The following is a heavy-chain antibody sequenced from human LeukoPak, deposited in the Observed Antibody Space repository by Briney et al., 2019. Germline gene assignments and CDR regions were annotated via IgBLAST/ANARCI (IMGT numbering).Heavy chain of an antibody. Sequence: GGSLRLSCAASGFTFSSYWMSWVRQAPGKGLEWVANIKQDGSEKYYVDSVKGRFTISRDNAKNSLYLQMNSLRAEDTALYYCARLVLYTGIAVASPMDVWGKGTTVTVSS. V-gene: IGHV3-7*03. CDR2: IKQDGSEK. D-gene: IGHD6-19*01. CDR1: GFTFSSYW. CDR3: ARLVLYTGIAVASPMDV. J-gene: IGHJ6*03.